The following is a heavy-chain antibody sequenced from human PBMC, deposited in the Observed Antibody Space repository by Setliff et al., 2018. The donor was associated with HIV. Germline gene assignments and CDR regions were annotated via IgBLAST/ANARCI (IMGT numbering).Heavy chain of an antibody. CDR2: FSYSGNI. CDR3: ASQPSGHFYYYMHV. D-gene: IGHD1-1*01. CDR1: GGSFSSTTYS. V-gene: IGHV4-31*03. Sequence: SETLSLTCTVSGGSFSSTTYSWGWIRQPPGMGLEWIGYFSYSGNIYYNPSLKSRVTISVDTSKNQFSLKVSSVTGADTGVYYCASQPSGHFYYYMHVWGKGTTVTVSS. J-gene: IGHJ6*03.